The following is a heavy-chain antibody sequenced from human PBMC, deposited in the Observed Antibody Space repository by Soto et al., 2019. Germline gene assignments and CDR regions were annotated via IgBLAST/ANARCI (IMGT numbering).Heavy chain of an antibody. CDR3: LMRSRTYDEDPDEN. CDR2: MYYSGTT. Sequence: QLQLQESGPGLVKPSETLSLTCTVSGAAISSNTYYWGWIRQPPGKGLAWIGNMYYSGTTYYNPSLKSRVTKSLDVSKKQFSRKLSSVTAADTAVYYCLMRSRTYDEDPDENWVQGTLVTVSS. CDR1: GAAISSNTYY. V-gene: IGHV4-39*01. J-gene: IGHJ4*01. D-gene: IGHD3-16*01.